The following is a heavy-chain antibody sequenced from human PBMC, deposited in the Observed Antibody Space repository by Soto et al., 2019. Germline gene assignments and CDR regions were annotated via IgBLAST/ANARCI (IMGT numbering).Heavy chain of an antibody. CDR1: GYTFTSYG. Sequence: ASVKVSCKASGYTFTSYGISWVRQAPGQGLEWMGWISAYNGNTNYAQKLQGRVTMTTDTSTSTAYMELRGLRSDDTAVYYCARSGYDILTGYSDYWGQGTLVTVSS. D-gene: IGHD3-9*01. J-gene: IGHJ4*02. CDR2: ISAYNGNT. V-gene: IGHV1-18*01. CDR3: ARSGYDILTGYSDY.